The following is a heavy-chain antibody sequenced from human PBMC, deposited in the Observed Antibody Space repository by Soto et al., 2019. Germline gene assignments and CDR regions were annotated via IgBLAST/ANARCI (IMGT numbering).Heavy chain of an antibody. Sequence: QVQLQESGPGLVKPSETLSLTCTVSGASISGYHWGWIRQPPGKGLEWIGYLYYTGSTHYNPSLKSRVTMSVDTSTNQFSLKLNSVTAADTAVYYCARGFAIGWYTYFFDLWGQGPLVTVSS. CDR2: LYYTGST. D-gene: IGHD6-19*01. V-gene: IGHV4-59*08. J-gene: IGHJ4*02. CDR1: GASISGYH. CDR3: ARGFAIGWYTYFFDL.